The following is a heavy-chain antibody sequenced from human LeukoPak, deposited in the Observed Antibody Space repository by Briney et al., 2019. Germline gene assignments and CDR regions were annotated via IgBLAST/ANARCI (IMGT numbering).Heavy chain of an antibody. CDR1: GFPFNSFA. J-gene: IGHJ6*02. V-gene: IGHV3-30*04. CDR3: ARDLGTLYGMDV. CDR2: ISYDGSNN. Sequence: GGSLRLSCAAPGFPFNSFAIHWVRQAPGKGLEWVAFISYDGSNNYYADSVKGRFTISRDNSKNTLYLQMNSLRAEDTAVYYCARDLGTLYGMDVWGQGTTVTVSS. D-gene: IGHD1-1*01.